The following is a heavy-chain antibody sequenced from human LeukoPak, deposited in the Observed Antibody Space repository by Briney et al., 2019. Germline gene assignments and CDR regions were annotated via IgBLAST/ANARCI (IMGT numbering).Heavy chain of an antibody. CDR2: IYYSGSI. Sequence: SETLSLTCTVSGGSISSSSYYWGWIRQPPGQGLEWIGSIYYSGSIYYNPSLKSRVSISVDTSKNQFSLKLSSVTAADTAVYYCARHWTFGSSSVYYFDYWGQGTLVTVSS. J-gene: IGHJ4*02. V-gene: IGHV4-39*01. CDR1: GGSISSSSYY. D-gene: IGHD3/OR15-3a*01. CDR3: ARHWTFGSSSVYYFDY.